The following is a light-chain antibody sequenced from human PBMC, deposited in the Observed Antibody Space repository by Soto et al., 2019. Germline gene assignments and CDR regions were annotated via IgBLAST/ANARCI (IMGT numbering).Light chain of an antibody. V-gene: IGKV1-5*03. CDR2: KTS. J-gene: IGKJ4*01. Sequence: DIQMTQSPSTLSASVGDRLTITCRASQSISSWLAWYQQKPGKAPKLLIYKTSSLESGVPSRFSGSGSGTEFSLTISSLQPDDFATYYFQQYYSYPLTFGGGTKVDIK. CDR1: QSISSW. CDR3: QQYYSYPLT.